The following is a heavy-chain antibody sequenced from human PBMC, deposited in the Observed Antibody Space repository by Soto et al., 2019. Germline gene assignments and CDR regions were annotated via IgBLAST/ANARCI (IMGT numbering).Heavy chain of an antibody. CDR2: TYYRSKWYN. J-gene: IGHJ4*02. CDR1: GDSVSSNSAA. D-gene: IGHD6-19*01. Sequence: SQTLSLPCAISGDSVSSNSAAWNWIRQSPSRGLEWLGRTYYRSKWYNDYAVSVKSRITINPDTSKNQFSLQLNSVTPEDTAVYYCARDNRDSSGWLLYYFDYWGQGTLVTVSS. V-gene: IGHV6-1*01. CDR3: ARDNRDSSGWLLYYFDY.